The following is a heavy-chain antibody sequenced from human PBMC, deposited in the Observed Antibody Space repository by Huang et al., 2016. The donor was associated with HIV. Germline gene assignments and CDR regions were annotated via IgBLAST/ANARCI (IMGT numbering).Heavy chain of an antibody. CDR1: GGSFSGYS. CDR2: IIHSGST. J-gene: IGHJ3*02. CDR3: ARERMMSWLDDHDAFDI. V-gene: IGHV4-34*12. D-gene: IGHD1-1*01. Sequence: QVQLQQWGAGLLKPSETLSLTCAVYGGSFSGYSWSWIRQSPGKGQEWIGEIIHSGSTNYNPSLKSRLTISVDTSKNQFSLKLSSVTAADTAVYYCARERMMSWLDDHDAFDIWGQGTMVTVSS.